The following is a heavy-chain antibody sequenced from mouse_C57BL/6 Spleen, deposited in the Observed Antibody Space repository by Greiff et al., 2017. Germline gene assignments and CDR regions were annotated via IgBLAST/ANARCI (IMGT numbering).Heavy chain of an antibody. CDR3: ARQGGDSSGYYAMDY. Sequence: QVQLQQSGAELVRPGTSVKVSCKASGYAFTNYLIEWVKQRPGQGLEWIGVINPGSGGTNYNEKFKGKATLTADKSSSTAYMQLSSLTSEDSAVYCCARQGGDSSGYYAMDYWGQGTSVTVSS. D-gene: IGHD3-2*02. CDR2: INPGSGGT. J-gene: IGHJ4*01. CDR1: GYAFTNYL. V-gene: IGHV1-54*01.